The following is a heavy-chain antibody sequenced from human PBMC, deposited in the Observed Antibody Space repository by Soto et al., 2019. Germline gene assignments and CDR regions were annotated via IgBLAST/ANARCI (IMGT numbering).Heavy chain of an antibody. CDR2: IVGDASSI. D-gene: IGHD2-15*01. CDR1: GFTFRTYA. CDR3: AKDLRPDGRYDLDY. J-gene: IGHJ4*02. Sequence: PGGSLRLSCAAYGFTFRTYAMNWVRQAPGKGLEWVAVIVGDASSIDYAVSVKGRFTISRDNSKNIMYLQMTSLKVEDTATYFCAKDLRPDGRYDLDYWGQGTQVTVSS. V-gene: IGHV3-23*03.